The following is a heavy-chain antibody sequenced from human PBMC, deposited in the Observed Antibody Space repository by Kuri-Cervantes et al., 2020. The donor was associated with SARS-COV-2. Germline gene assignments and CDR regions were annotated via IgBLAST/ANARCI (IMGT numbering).Heavy chain of an antibody. CDR2: INPNSGGT. CDR3: ARDMGTYYYYGMDV. CDR1: GYTFTSYG. D-gene: IGHD1-1*01. Sequence: ASVKVSCKASGYTFTSYGISWVRQAPGQGLEWMGWINPNSGGTNYAQKFQGRVTMTRDTSISTAYMELSRLRSDDTAVYYCARDMGTYYYYGMDVWGQGTTVTVSS. V-gene: IGHV1-2*02. J-gene: IGHJ6*02.